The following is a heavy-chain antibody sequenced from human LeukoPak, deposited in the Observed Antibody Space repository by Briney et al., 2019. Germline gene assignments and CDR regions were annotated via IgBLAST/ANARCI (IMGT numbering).Heavy chain of an antibody. CDR2: ISSSSSTI. D-gene: IGHD3-10*01. CDR1: GFTFSSYS. J-gene: IGHJ4*02. V-gene: IGHV3-48*04. CDR3: AKLAKYFYGSETFYFFEH. Sequence: TGGSLRLSCAASGFTFSSYSMNWVRQAPGKGLEWVSYISSSSSTIYYADSVKGRFTISRDYGKNSLFLQMNSLRVEDTAVYYCAKLAKYFYGSETFYFFEHWGQGTPVTASS.